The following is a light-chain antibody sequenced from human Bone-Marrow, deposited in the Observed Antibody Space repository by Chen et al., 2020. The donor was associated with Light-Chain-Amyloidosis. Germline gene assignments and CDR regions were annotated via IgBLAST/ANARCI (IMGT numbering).Light chain of an antibody. V-gene: IGLV3-25*03. J-gene: IGLJ2*01. CDR3: QSADSSGTYEVI. CDR1: DLPTKY. Sequence: SYELTQPPSVSVPPGQTARITCSGDDLPTKYAYWYQQKPGQAPVLVIHRDTERPSGISERFSGSSSGTTATLIISGVQAEDEADYHCQSADSSGTYEVIFGGGTKLTVL. CDR2: RDT.